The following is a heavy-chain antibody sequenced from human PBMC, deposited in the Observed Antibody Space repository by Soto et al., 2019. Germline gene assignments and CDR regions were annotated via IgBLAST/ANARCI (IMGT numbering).Heavy chain of an antibody. Sequence: EVQLLESGGGLVQPGGSLRLSCAASGFTFSSYGMSWVRQAPGKGLEWVSTISGSGGSTYYADSVKGRFTISRDNSKTTLYLQMNSLRAEDTAVYYCAKPDVYGFWSGYHYYMDVWGKGTTVTVSS. D-gene: IGHD3-3*01. CDR2: ISGSGGST. J-gene: IGHJ6*03. CDR3: AKPDVYGFWSGYHYYMDV. CDR1: GFTFSSYG. V-gene: IGHV3-23*01.